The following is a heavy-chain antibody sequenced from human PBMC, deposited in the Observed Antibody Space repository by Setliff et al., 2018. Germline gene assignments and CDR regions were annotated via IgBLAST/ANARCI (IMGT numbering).Heavy chain of an antibody. CDR3: ATSGFCSAGSCYSFDD. CDR2: IYHDGND. D-gene: IGHD6-19*01. Sequence: NPSETLSLTCTVSGASINSLSWWSWVRQPPGKGLEWIGEIYHDGNDKYTPSVHYSPSLKSRVTISIDKSNNQFSLKLTSMTAADTAVYYCATSGFCSAGSCYSFDDWGQGALVTVSS. V-gene: IGHV4-4*02. CDR1: GASINSLSW. J-gene: IGHJ4*02.